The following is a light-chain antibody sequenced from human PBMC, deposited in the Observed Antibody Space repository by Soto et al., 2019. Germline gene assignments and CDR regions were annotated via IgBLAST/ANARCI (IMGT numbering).Light chain of an antibody. CDR3: QRRGNWTPGFT. CDR2: DTS. J-gene: IGKJ3*01. V-gene: IGKV3-11*01. CDR1: QSVSIH. Sequence: EIVLTQSPATLSLSPGERATLSCRASQSVSIHLAWYQQKGGQAPRLLIYDTSNRATGIPARFSGRGSVTDFPLTISSLETDDSAVYYWQRRGNWTPGFTFGPGTKVDIK.